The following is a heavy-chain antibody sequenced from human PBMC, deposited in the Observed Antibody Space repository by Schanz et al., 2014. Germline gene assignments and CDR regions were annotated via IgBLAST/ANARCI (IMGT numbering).Heavy chain of an antibody. D-gene: IGHD6-13*01. CDR2: IYSGGST. V-gene: IGHV3-53*04. CDR1: GFTVSSTY. CDR3: ARENLYGSNWYVGGGYYYGMDV. J-gene: IGHJ6*02. Sequence: EVQLVESGGGLVQPGGSLRLSCAASGFTVSSTYMSWVRQAPGKGLEWVSVIYSGGSTYYTDSVKGRFTISRHNSKNTLYLQMNSLRAEDTAVYFCARENLYGSNWYVGGGYYYGMDVWGQGTTVTVSS.